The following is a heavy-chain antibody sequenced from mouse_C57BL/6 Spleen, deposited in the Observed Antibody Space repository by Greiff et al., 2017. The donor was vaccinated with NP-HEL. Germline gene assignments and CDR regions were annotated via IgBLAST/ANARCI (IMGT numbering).Heavy chain of an antibody. V-gene: IGHV1-69*01. J-gene: IGHJ4*01. D-gene: IGHD2-10*01. CDR3: ARPTLRRRDY. CDR1: GYTFTSSW. CDR2: IDPSDSYT. Sequence: VQLQQSGAELVMPGASVKLSCKASGYTFTSSWMHWVKQRPGQGLEWIGEIDPSDSYTNYNQKFKGKSTLTVDKSSSTAYLPLSSLTSEDSTVYYCARPTLRRRDYWGQGTSVTVSS.